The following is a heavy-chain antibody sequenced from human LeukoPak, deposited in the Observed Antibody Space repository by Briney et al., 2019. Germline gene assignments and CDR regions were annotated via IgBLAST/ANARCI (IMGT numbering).Heavy chain of an antibody. V-gene: IGHV3-11*01. J-gene: IGHJ5*02. CDR2: ISSSGSTI. CDR1: GFTFSDYY. Sequence: GGSLRLSCAASGFTFSDYYMSWIRQAPGKGLEWVSYISSSGSTIYYADSVKGRSTISRDNAKNSLYLQMNSLRAEDTAVYYCAREVVQDYYDSSGYYYWSRGWFDPWGQGTLVTVSS. CDR3: AREVVQDYYDSSGYYYWSRGWFDP. D-gene: IGHD3-22*01.